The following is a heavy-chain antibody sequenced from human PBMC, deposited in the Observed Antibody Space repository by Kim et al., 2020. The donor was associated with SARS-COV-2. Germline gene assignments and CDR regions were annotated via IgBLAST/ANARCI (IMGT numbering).Heavy chain of an antibody. CDR2: INHSGST. CDR1: GGSFSGYY. V-gene: IGHV4-34*01. Sequence: SETLSLTCAVYGGSFSGYYWSWIRQPPGKGLEWIGEINHSGSTNYNPSLKSRVTISVDTSKNQFSLKLSSVTAADTAVYYCASLLGYCSSTSCYKPEPEPFDYWGQGTLVTVSS. CDR3: ASLLGYCSSTSCYKPEPEPFDY. D-gene: IGHD2-2*01. J-gene: IGHJ4*02.